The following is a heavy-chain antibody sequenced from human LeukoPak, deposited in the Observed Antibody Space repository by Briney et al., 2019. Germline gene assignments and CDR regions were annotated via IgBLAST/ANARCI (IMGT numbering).Heavy chain of an antibody. CDR2: IIPIFGTA. CDR3: AVYCSSTSCYLAY. CDR1: GGTFSSYA. J-gene: IGHJ4*02. D-gene: IGHD2-2*01. Sequence: SVKVSCKASGGTFSSYAISWVRQAPGQGLEWMGGIIPIFGTANYAQKFQGRVTITADESTSTAYMELSSLRSEDTAVYYCAVYCSSTSCYLAYWGQGTLVTVSS. V-gene: IGHV1-69*01.